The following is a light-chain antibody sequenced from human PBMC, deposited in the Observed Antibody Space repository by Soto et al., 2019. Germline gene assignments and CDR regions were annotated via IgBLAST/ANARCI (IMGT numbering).Light chain of an antibody. CDR1: QGIGDT. Sequence: EIVMRKSTATLSVSPGEAATLSCRASQGIGDTLAWYQHKPGQTPRLLIYDTSTRATGVPTRFSGSRSGAEFTLTINSLQSEDFAVYYCQPYNNWPLTFGGGTKVDIK. V-gene: IGKV3-15*01. CDR3: QPYNNWPLT. CDR2: DTS. J-gene: IGKJ4*01.